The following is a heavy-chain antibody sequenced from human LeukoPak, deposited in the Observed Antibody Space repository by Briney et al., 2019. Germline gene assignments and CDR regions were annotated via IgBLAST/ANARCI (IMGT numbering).Heavy chain of an antibody. D-gene: IGHD3-22*01. CDR1: RFTFGDYY. V-gene: IGHV3-11*04. CDR3: ARDPYYYDSSGYSSPDV. J-gene: IGHJ6*02. CDR2: ISSSATLI. Sequence: GGSLRLSCTASRFTFGDYYMYWIRQAPGRGLEWISYISSSATLIDYADSVKGRFTISRDNAKNSLYLQMNSLRAEDTAVYYCARDPYYYDSSGYSSPDVWGQGTTVTVSS.